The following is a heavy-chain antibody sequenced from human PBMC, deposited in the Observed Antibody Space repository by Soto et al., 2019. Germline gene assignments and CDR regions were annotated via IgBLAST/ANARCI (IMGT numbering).Heavy chain of an antibody. CDR2: ISAYNGNT. D-gene: IGHD6-19*01. Sequence: QVQLVQSGAEVKKPGASVKVSCKASGYTFTSYGISWVRQAPGQGLEWMGWISAYNGNTNYVQKLQGRVTMTTDTSTNTAYMELRSLRSDDTAVYYCAAVKLEKWWLVYYFDYWGQGTLVTVSS. V-gene: IGHV1-18*01. J-gene: IGHJ4*02. CDR3: AAVKLEKWWLVYYFDY. CDR1: GYTFTSYG.